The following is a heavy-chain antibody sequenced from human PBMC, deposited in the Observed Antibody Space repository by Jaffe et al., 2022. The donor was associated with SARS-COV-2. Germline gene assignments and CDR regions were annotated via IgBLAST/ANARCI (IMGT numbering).Heavy chain of an antibody. Sequence: EVQLVESGGGLVKPGGSLRLSCAASGFTFSTYSMNWVRQAPGKGLEWVSSISSSSSYIYYADSVKGRFTISRDNDKNSLYLQMNSLRAEDTAVYYCARVISPDVTIFGVVTSFYYYAMDVWGQGTTVTVSS. CDR1: GFTFSTYS. CDR2: ISSSSSYI. CDR3: ARVISPDVTIFGVVTSFYYYAMDV. J-gene: IGHJ6*02. D-gene: IGHD3-3*01. V-gene: IGHV3-21*01.